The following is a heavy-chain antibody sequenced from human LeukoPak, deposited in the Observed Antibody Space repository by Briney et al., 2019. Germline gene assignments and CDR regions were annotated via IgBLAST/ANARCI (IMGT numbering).Heavy chain of an antibody. CDR3: ARIWPDL. D-gene: IGHD3-10*01. CDR2: ISHSGYT. V-gene: IGHV4-34*01. Sequence: PSETLSLTCTVYGESFSGYFWSWIRQPPGKGLEWIGEISHSGYTNYNPSLKSRVTISVDTSKKQFSLRLNSVTAADTAVYYCARIWPDLWGRGTLVTVSS. J-gene: IGHJ2*01. CDR1: GESFSGYF.